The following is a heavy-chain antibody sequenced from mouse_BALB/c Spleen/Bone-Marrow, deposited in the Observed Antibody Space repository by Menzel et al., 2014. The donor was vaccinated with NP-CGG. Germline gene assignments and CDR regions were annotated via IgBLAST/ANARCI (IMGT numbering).Heavy chain of an antibody. CDR3: ARSGVCGYYC. CDR2: ISSGGSYT. D-gene: IGHD2-3*01. V-gene: IGHV5-9-3*01. J-gene: IGHJ2*01. CDR1: GFTFSSYA. Sequence: EVQVVESGGGLVKPGGSLKLSCAASGFTFSSYAMSWVRQTPEKRLEWVATISSGGSYTYYPDSVKGRFTISRDNAKNTLYLQMSSLRSEDTAMYYCARSGVCGYYCGGRGTALTVSS.